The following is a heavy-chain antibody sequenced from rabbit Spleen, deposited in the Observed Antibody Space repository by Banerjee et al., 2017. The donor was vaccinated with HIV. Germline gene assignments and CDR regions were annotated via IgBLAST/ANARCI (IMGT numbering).Heavy chain of an antibody. CDR1: GFSFNSGYD. J-gene: IGHJ6*01. Sequence: QEQLEESGGGLVKPGASLTLTCKASGFSFNSGYDMCWVRQAPGKGLEWIACSYAGSSGSTYSAIWATGRFTISKTSSTTVTLQMTSLTAADTATYFCARDTGTSFSTYGMDLWGPGTLVTVS. D-gene: IGHD7-1*01. V-gene: IGHV1S45*01. CDR2: SYAGSSGST. CDR3: ARDTGTSFSTYGMDL.